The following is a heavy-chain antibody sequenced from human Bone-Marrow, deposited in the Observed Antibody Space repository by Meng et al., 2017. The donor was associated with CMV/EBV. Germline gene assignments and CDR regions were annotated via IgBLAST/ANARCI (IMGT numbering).Heavy chain of an antibody. D-gene: IGHD1-26*01. CDR2: IYYSGST. CDR1: GGSVSSGSYY. CDR3: ASGSYFDY. V-gene: IGHV4-61*01. Sequence: GSLRLSCTVSGGSVSSGSYYWSWIRQPPGKGLEWIGYIYYSGSTNYNPSLKSRVTISVDTSKNQFSLKLSSVTAADTAVYYCASGSYFDYWGQGTRVTVSS. J-gene: IGHJ4*02.